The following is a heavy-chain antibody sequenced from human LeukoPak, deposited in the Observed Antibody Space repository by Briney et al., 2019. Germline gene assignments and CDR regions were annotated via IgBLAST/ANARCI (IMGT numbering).Heavy chain of an antibody. Sequence: PSETLSLTCTVSGGSISSSSYYWGWIRQPPGKGLEWIGSIYYSGSTYYNPSLKSRVTISVDTSKNQFSLKLNSVTAADTAVYYCARDLGYDSGYWGQGTLVTVSS. CDR2: IYYSGST. V-gene: IGHV4-39*07. CDR3: ARDLGYDSGY. CDR1: GGSISSSSYY. D-gene: IGHD3-10*01. J-gene: IGHJ4*02.